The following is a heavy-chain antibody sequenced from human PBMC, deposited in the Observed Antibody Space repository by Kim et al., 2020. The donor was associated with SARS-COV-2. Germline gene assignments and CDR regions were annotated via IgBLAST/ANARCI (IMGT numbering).Heavy chain of an antibody. CDR2: IWYDGSNK. CDR3: AKTYEHDYGDIAFDI. V-gene: IGHV3-33*06. Sequence: GGSLRLSCAASGFTFSSYGMHWVRQAPGKGLEWVAVIWYDGSNKYYADSVKGRFTISRDNSKNTLYLQMNSLRAEDTAVYYCAKTYEHDYGDIAFDIWGQGTMVTVSS. J-gene: IGHJ3*02. CDR1: GFTFSSYG. D-gene: IGHD4-17*01.